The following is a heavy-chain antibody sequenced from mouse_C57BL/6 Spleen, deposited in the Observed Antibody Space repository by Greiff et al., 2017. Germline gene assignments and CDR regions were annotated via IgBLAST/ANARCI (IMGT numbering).Heavy chain of an antibody. J-gene: IGHJ4*01. D-gene: IGHD4-1*01. Sequence: VQLQQSGPELVKPGASVKISCKASGYTFTDYYMNWVKQSHGQSLEWIGDINPNNGGTSYNQKFKGKATLTVDKTSSTAYMELRSLTSEDSAVYYCARSGLGYNYAIDYWGQGTSVTVSS. V-gene: IGHV1-26*01. CDR2: INPNNGGT. CDR1: GYTFTDYY. CDR3: ARSGLGYNYAIDY.